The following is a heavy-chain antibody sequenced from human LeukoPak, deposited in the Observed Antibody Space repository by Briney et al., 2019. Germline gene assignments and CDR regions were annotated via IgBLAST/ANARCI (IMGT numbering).Heavy chain of an antibody. J-gene: IGHJ4*02. CDR3: ARGLQGPYYYGSGSYPARFDY. V-gene: IGHV4-34*01. CDR2: INHSGST. Sequence: PSETLSLTCAVYGGSFSGYYWSWIRQPPGKGLEWIGEINHSGSTNYNPSLKSRVTISVDTSKNQFSLKLSSVTAADTAVYYCARGLQGPYYYGSGSYPARFDYWGQGTLVTVSS. CDR1: GGSFSGYY. D-gene: IGHD3-10*01.